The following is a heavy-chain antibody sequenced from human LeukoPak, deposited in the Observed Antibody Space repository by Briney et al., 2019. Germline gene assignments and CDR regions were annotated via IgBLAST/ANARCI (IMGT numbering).Heavy chain of an antibody. Sequence: GSGPTLVKPTQTPTLTCTFSGFSLSTSGVGVGWIRQPPGKALEWLALIYWDDDKRYSPSLKSRLTITKDTSKNQVVLTMTNMDPVDTATYYCAHATDCGGDCYPYYFDYWGQGTLVTVSS. D-gene: IGHD2-21*02. CDR2: IYWDDDK. CDR1: GFSLSTSGVG. CDR3: AHATDCGGDCYPYYFDY. V-gene: IGHV2-5*02. J-gene: IGHJ4*02.